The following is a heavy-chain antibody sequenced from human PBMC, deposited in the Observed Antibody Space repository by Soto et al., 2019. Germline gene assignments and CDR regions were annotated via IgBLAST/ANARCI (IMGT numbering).Heavy chain of an antibody. CDR1: GFTFSSSV. CDR2: ITYDGSNK. Sequence: PGGSLRLSCAASGFTFSSSVMSWVRQTPAKGLEWVSVITYDGSNKYYPDSVKGRFTISRDNSKNTLYLQMNSLRAEDTAVFYCAKSPSPCSGGSCYTYYWGQGTLVTVSS. J-gene: IGHJ4*02. V-gene: IGHV3-30*18. D-gene: IGHD2-15*01. CDR3: AKSPSPCSGGSCYTYY.